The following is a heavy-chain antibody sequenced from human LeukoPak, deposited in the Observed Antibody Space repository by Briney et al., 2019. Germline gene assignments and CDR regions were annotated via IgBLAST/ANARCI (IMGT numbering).Heavy chain of an antibody. V-gene: IGHV3-30*18. J-gene: IGHJ4*02. D-gene: IGHD1-20*01. CDR2: ISYDGSKK. CDR3: AKSITTYRYYFDY. CDR1: GFTFSSYG. Sequence: SGRSLRLSCAASGFTFSSYGMHWVRQAPGKGLEWVAVISYDGSKKYYADSVKGRFTISRDNSKNTLYLQMNSLRAEDTAVYYCAKSITTYRYYFDYWGQGTLVTVSS.